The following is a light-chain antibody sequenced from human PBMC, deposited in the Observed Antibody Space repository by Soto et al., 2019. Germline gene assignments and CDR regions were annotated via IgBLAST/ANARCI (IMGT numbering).Light chain of an antibody. CDR3: AAWDDGLSAYV. CDR1: SSNIGRNT. J-gene: IGLJ1*01. Sequence: QLVLTQPPSASGTPGHRVTISCSGSSSNIGRNTVNWYHQLPGTAPKLLIHSSTKRPSGVPDRFAGSKSGTSASLAISGLQSEDEGDYYCAAWDDGLSAYVFGSGTKLTVL. CDR2: SST. V-gene: IGLV1-44*01.